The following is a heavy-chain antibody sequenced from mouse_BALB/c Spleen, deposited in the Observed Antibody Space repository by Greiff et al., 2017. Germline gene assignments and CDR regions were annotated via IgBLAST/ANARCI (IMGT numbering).Heavy chain of an antibody. D-gene: IGHD2-2*01. CDR3: ARSGLPYYAMDY. CDR1: GFTFSSFG. J-gene: IGHJ4*01. Sequence: DVHLVESGGGLVQPGGSRKLSCAASGFTFSSFGMHWVRQAPEKGLEWVAYISSGSSTIYYADTVKGRFTISRDNPKNTLFLQMTSLRSEDTAMYYCARSGLPYYAMDYWGQGTSVTVSS. CDR2: ISSGSSTI. V-gene: IGHV5-17*02.